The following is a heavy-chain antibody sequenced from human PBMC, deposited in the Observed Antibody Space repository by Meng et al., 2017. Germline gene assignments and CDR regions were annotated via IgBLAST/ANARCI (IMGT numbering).Heavy chain of an antibody. CDR2: IYCDDDK. CDR3: AIIVGATIQFDY. J-gene: IGHJ4*02. Sequence: QITFKESGPTLVKPTQTLTMTCTFSVFSLSTSGVGVGWVRQPPGKALEWLALIYCDDDKRYSPSLKSRLTITKDTSKNQVVLTMTKLDPVDTATYYCAIIVGATIQFDYWGQGTLVTVSS. CDR1: VFSLSTSGVG. V-gene: IGHV2-5*02. D-gene: IGHD1-26*01.